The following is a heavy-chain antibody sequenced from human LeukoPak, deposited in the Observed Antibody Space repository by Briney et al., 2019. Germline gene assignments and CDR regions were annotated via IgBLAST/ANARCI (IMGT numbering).Heavy chain of an antibody. CDR3: ARVGPSRNYGDYGMFDY. J-gene: IGHJ4*02. D-gene: IGHD4-17*01. CDR1: GGSFSGYY. V-gene: IGHV4-34*01. Sequence: SETLSLTCAVYGGSFSGYYWSWIRQPPGKGLEWIGEINHSGSTNYNPSPKSRVTISVDTSKNQFSLKLSSVTAADTAVYYCARVGPSRNYGDYGMFDYWGQGTLVTVSS. CDR2: INHSGST.